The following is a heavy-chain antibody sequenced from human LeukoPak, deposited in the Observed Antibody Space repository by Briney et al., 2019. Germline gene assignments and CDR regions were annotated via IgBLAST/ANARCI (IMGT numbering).Heavy chain of an antibody. CDR1: GFTFSSYS. Sequence: GGSLRLSCAASGFTFSSYSMNWVRQAPGKGLEWVSSISSSSSYIYYADSVKGRFTISRDNAKNSLYLQMNSLRAEDTAVYYCARGTRPAAIVDYWGQGTLVTVSS. D-gene: IGHD2-2*02. V-gene: IGHV3-21*01. J-gene: IGHJ4*02. CDR2: ISSSSSYI. CDR3: ARGTRPAAIVDY.